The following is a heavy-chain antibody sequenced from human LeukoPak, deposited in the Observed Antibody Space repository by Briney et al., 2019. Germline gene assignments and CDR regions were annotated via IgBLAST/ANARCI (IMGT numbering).Heavy chain of an antibody. D-gene: IGHD2-2*01. CDR2: FDPEDVET. J-gene: IGHJ5*02. CDR3: ATDMPFVVVTAGFDH. CDR1: GYTLTELS. Sequence: VSVTVSCKVSGYTLTELSMHWVRQAPGKGLEWMGGFDPEDVETIYAQKLQGRVTITEDTSPDSAYIELSTLSSEDTAVYYCATDMPFVVVTAGFDHWGQGTLVTVSS. V-gene: IGHV1-24*01.